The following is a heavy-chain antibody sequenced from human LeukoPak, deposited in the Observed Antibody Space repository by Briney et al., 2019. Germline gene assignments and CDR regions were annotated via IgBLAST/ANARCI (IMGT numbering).Heavy chain of an antibody. CDR1: GGSFNSYF. J-gene: IGHJ6*03. CDR2: VNYSGTT. CDR3: ARGEILAGYYMDV. V-gene: IGHV4-34*01. Sequence: PSETLSLTCAVYGGSFNSYFWTWIRQPPGKGLEWIGEVNYSGTTKYSPSLKSRVTILVDTSKNQFSLKLTSVTAADTAVYYCARGEILAGYYMDVWGKGTSVSVSS. D-gene: IGHD3-9*01.